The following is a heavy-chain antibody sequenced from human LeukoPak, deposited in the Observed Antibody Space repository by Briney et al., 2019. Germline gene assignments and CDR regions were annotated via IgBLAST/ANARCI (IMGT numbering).Heavy chain of an antibody. D-gene: IGHD3-10*01. CDR3: ARDRDSYGSGRTGFDP. CDR2: ISSSSSTI. Sequence: QPGRSLRLSCAASGFIFSDYSMNWVRQAPGKGLEWVSYISSSSSTICYADSVKGRFTISRDNAKNSLYLQMNNLRDEDTAVYYCARDRDSYGSGRTGFDPWGQGTLVTVSS. V-gene: IGHV3-48*02. CDR1: GFIFSDYS. J-gene: IGHJ5*02.